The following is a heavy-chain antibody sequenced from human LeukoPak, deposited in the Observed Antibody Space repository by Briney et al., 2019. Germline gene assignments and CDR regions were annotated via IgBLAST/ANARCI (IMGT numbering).Heavy chain of an antibody. Sequence: GGSLRLSCTASGFTFGDYAMSWFRQAPGKRLEWVGFIRSKAYGGTTEYAASVKGRFTISRDDSKSIAYLQMNSLKTEDTAVYYCTRTWIQLWLPGYYFDYWGQGTLVTVSS. CDR1: GFTFGDYA. V-gene: IGHV3-49*03. CDR3: TRTWIQLWLPGYYFDY. CDR2: IRSKAYGGTT. D-gene: IGHD5-18*01. J-gene: IGHJ4*02.